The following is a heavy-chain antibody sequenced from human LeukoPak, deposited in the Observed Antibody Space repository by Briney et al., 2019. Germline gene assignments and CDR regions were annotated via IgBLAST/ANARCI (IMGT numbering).Heavy chain of an antibody. CDR3: ATRVDSSGYYLDY. J-gene: IGHJ4*02. CDR1: GGTFSSYT. Sequence: SVKVSCKASGGTFSSYTISWVRQAPGQGLEWMGRIVPILGIANYAQKFQGRVTITADKSTSTAYMELSSLRSEDTAVYYCATRVDSSGYYLDYWGQGTLVTVSS. D-gene: IGHD3-22*01. CDR2: IVPILGIA. V-gene: IGHV1-69*02.